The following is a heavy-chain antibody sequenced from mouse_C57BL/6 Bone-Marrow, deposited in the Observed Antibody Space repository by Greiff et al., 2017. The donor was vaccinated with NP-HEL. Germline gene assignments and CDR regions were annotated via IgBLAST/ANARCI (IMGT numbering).Heavy chain of an antibody. J-gene: IGHJ3*01. V-gene: IGHV3-6*01. Sequence: EVQLQQSGPGLVKPSQSLSLTCSVTGYSITSGYYWNWIRQFPGNKLEWMGYISYDGSNNYNPSLKNRISITRDTSKNQFFLKLNSVTTEDTATYYCARDRANWDPLFAYWGQGTLVTVSA. CDR1: GYSITSGYY. CDR2: ISYDGSN. CDR3: ARDRANWDPLFAY. D-gene: IGHD4-1*01.